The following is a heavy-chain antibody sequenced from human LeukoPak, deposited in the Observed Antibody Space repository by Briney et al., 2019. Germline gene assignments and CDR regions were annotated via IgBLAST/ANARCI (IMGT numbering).Heavy chain of an antibody. V-gene: IGHV3-21*01. J-gene: IGHJ4*02. CDR1: GFTFSSYS. Sequence: GGSLRLSCAASGFTFSSYSMNWVRQAPGKGLEWVSSISSSGSYIYYADSVKGRFTVSRDNAKDSLYLQMNSLRAEDTAVYYCARALTTLTYEGYWGQGTLVTVSS. CDR2: ISSSGSYI. D-gene: IGHD1-1*01. CDR3: ARALTTLTYEGY.